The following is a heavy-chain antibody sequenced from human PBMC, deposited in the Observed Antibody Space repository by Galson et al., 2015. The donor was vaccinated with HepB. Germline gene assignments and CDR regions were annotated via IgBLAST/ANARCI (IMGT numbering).Heavy chain of an antibody. CDR2: ISAYNGNT. CDR1: GYTFTSYG. J-gene: IGHJ4*02. D-gene: IGHD3-22*01. CDR3: ARDRDRGHYYDSSGYYNY. V-gene: IGHV1-18*04. Sequence: SVKVSCKASGYTFTSYGITWVRQAPGHGLEWMGWISAYNGNTNYAQKLQGRVTMTTDTSTSTAYMELRSLRSDDTAVYYCARDRDRGHYYDSSGYYNYWGQGTLVTVSS.